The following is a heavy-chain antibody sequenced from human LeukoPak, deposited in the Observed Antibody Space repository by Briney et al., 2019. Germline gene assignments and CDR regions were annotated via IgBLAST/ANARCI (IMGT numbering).Heavy chain of an antibody. CDR2: ISGSGGST. V-gene: IGHV3-23*01. CDR1: GFTFSSYA. Sequence: GGSLRLSCAASGFTFSSYAMGWVRQAPGKGLEWVSAISGSGGSTYYADSVKGRFTISRDNSKNTLYLQMNSLRAEDTAVYYCARRTTGTTTGYDYWGQGTLVTVSS. CDR3: ARRTTGTTTGYDY. D-gene: IGHD1-1*01. J-gene: IGHJ4*02.